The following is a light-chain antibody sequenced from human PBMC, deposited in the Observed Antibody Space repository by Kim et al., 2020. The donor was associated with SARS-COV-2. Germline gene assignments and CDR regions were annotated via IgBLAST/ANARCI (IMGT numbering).Light chain of an antibody. V-gene: IGLV2-14*03. Sequence: QSALTQPASVSGSPGQSITVSCAGTFRDIGGFNYVSWYRQRPGKAPELLMFDVNKRPSGVSDRFSGSKSDNTAYLTLSGLHIDDEADYYCCSYSSSSALLFGGGTQLTVL. CDR3: CSYSSSSALL. CDR1: FRDIGGFNY. J-gene: IGLJ2*01. CDR2: DVN.